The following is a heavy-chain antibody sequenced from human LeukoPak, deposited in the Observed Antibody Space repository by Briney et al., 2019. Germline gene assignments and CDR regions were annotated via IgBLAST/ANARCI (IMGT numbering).Heavy chain of an antibody. D-gene: IGHD4-17*01. CDR1: GYTFTVYY. J-gene: IGHJ3*02. Sequence: ASVTVSFKASGYTFTVYYMHWVRQAPGQGLEWMGWINPNSGGTNYAQKFQGRVTMTRDTSISTAYMELSRLRSDDTAVYYCARPPSYGDYVDAFDIWGQGTMVTVSS. CDR2: INPNSGGT. CDR3: ARPPSYGDYVDAFDI. V-gene: IGHV1-2*02.